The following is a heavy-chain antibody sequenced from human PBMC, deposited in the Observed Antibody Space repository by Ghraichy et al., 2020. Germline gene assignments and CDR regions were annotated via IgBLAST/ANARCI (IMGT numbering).Heavy chain of an antibody. Sequence: LSLTCVASGFNFSRYDMNWVRQAPGKGLEWISYISSTSRTIYYADSVEGRFTISRDNAKNSLYLQMNSLRDEDTALYHCARDPTTVVTPNWFDPWGQGTLVTVSS. CDR1: GFNFSRYD. CDR2: ISSTSRTI. J-gene: IGHJ5*02. D-gene: IGHD4-23*01. CDR3: ARDPTTVVTPNWFDP. V-gene: IGHV3-48*02.